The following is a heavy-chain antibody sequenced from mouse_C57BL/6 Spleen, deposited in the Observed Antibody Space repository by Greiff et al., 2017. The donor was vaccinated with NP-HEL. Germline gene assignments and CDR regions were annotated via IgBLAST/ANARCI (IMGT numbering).Heavy chain of an antibody. CDR3: ASSDYYDYAYSATDY. V-gene: IGHV1-55*01. CDR2: IYPGSGST. J-gene: IGHJ4*01. Sequence: VQLQQSGAELVKPGASVKMYCKASGYTFTSYWITWVKQRPGQGLEWIGDIYPGSGSTYYNEKFKSKATLTVDTSSSTAYMQLSSLTSEDSAVYYCASSDYYDYAYSATDYLSQVASVTVSS. D-gene: IGHD2-4*01. CDR1: GYTFTSYW.